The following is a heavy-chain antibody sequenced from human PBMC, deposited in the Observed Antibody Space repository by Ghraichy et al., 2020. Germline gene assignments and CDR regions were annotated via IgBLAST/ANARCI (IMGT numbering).Heavy chain of an antibody. Sequence: GESLNISCAASGFTFSSYAMHWVRQAPGKGLEWVAVISYDGSNKYYADSVKGRFTISRDNSKNTLYLQMNSLRAEDTAVYYCARDSNDYGDYVRGDLRYWGQGTLVTVSS. J-gene: IGHJ4*02. CDR1: GFTFSSYA. D-gene: IGHD4-17*01. CDR2: ISYDGSNK. CDR3: ARDSNDYGDYVRGDLRY. V-gene: IGHV3-30*04.